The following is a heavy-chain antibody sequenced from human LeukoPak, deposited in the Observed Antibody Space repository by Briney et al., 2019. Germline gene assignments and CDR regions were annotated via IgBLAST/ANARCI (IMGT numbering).Heavy chain of an antibody. Sequence: GSLRLSCTASGFTLSNFGMHWVRQAPGKGLEWISYSNTDGTISYADSVKGRFTISRDNAENSLYLQMNSLRDEDTAVYFCVRDRDYAFDFWGQGTMVTVSS. CDR1: GFTLSNFG. CDR2: SNTDGTI. CDR3: VRDRDYAFDF. J-gene: IGHJ3*01. V-gene: IGHV3-48*02.